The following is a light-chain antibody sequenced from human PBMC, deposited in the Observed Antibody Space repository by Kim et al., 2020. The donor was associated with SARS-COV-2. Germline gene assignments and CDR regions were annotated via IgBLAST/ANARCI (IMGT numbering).Light chain of an antibody. CDR3: AGWDDSLSGVV. CDR2: RNN. Sequence: GQRVTISCSGSSANIGRNYVYWYQQLPGTAPNLLIYRNNQRPSGVPARFSGSKNGTSASLAISGLRSEDEDDYYCAGWDDSLSGVVFGGGTQLTVL. J-gene: IGLJ2*01. V-gene: IGLV1-47*01. CDR1: SANIGRNY.